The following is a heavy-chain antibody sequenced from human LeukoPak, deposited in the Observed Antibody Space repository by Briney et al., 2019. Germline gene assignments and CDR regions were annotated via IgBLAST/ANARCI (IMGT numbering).Heavy chain of an antibody. J-gene: IGHJ4*02. D-gene: IGHD4-23*01. CDR2: IIPIFGTA. CDR1: GGTFSSYA. Sequence: SVKVSCKASGGTFSSYAISWVRQAPGQGLEWMGRIIPIFGTANYAQKFQGRVTITTDESTSTAYMELSSLRSEDTAVHYCARAEIYGGAFDYWGQGTLVTVSS. V-gene: IGHV1-69*05. CDR3: ARAEIYGGAFDY.